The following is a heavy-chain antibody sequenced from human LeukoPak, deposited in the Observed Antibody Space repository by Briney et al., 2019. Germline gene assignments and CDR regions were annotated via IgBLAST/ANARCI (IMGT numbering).Heavy chain of an antibody. Sequence: GGSLRLSCAASGFTFDDYAMHWVRQAPGKGLEWVSLISWDGGSTYYADSVKGRFTISRDNSKNSLYLQMNSLRAEDTALYYCAKEASSSPGGFDPWGQGTLVTVSS. CDR2: ISWDGGST. CDR1: GFTFDDYA. V-gene: IGHV3-43D*03. CDR3: AKEASSSPGGFDP. J-gene: IGHJ5*02.